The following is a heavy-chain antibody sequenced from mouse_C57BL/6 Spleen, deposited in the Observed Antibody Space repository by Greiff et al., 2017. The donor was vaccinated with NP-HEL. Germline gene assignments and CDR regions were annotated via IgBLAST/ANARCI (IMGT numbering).Heavy chain of an antibody. J-gene: IGHJ2*01. CDR3: AREEDTVVA. V-gene: IGHV3-6*01. Sequence: VQLKESGPGLVKPSQSLSLTCSVTGYSITSGYYWNWIRQFPGNQLEWMGYISYDGSNNYNPSLKNRISITRDTSKNQFFLKLNSVTTEDTATYYCAREEDTVVAWGQGTTLTVSS. D-gene: IGHD1-1*01. CDR1: GYSITSGYY. CDR2: ISYDGSN.